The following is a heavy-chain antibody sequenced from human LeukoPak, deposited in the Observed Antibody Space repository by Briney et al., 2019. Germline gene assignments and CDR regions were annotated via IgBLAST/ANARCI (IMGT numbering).Heavy chain of an antibody. J-gene: IGHJ4*02. D-gene: IGHD3-3*01. CDR3: ARAYDFWSGYYPYFDY. V-gene: IGHV4-30-4*08. Sequence: PSETLSLTCTVSGGSISSGDYYWSWIRPPPGKGLEWIGYIYYSGSTYYNPSLKSRVTISVDTSKNQFSLKLSSVTAADTAVYYCARAYDFWSGYYPYFDYWGQGTLVTVSS. CDR1: GGSISSGDYY. CDR2: IYYSGST.